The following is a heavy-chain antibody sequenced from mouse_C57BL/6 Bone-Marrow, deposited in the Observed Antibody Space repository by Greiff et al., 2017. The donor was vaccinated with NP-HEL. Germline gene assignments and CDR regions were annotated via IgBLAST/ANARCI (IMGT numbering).Heavy chain of an antibody. J-gene: IGHJ3*01. CDR3: TRIGDGYFFAY. CDR1: GYTFTDYE. D-gene: IGHD2-3*01. Sequence: VNVVESGAELVRPGASVTLSCKASGYTFTDYEMHWVKQTPVHGLEWIGAIDPETGGTAYNQKFKGKAILTADKSSSTAYMELRSLTSEDSAVYYCTRIGDGYFFAYWGQGTLVTVSA. CDR2: IDPETGGT. V-gene: IGHV1-15*01.